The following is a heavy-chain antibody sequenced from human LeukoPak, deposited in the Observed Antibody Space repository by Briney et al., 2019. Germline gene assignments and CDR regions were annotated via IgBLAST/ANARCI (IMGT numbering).Heavy chain of an antibody. CDR2: IYHGGII. D-gene: IGHD3-10*01. V-gene: IGHV4-4*07. Sequence: PSETLSLTCTVSGDSISRYYWSWIRQPAGKGLEWIGRIYHGGIITYNPSLKSRVTMSIDTSNNQFSLRLRFVTAADTAVYYCARDSGTTGEVKFDPWGQGTLVTVSS. CDR1: GDSISRYY. CDR3: ARDSGTTGEVKFDP. J-gene: IGHJ5*02.